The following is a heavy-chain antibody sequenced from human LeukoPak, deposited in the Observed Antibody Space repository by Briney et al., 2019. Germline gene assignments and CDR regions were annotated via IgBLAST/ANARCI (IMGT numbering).Heavy chain of an antibody. CDR2: INPNSGGT. J-gene: IGHJ4*02. CDR3: ALTHGYCSSTSCRPFDY. CDR1: GYTFTGYY. V-gene: IGHV1-2*02. D-gene: IGHD2-2*03. Sequence: ASVKVSCKASGYTFTGYYMHWVRQAPGQGLEWMGWINPNSGGTNYAQKFQGRVTMTRDTSISTAYMELSRLRSDDTAVYYCALTHGYCSSTSCRPFDYWGQGTLVTVSS.